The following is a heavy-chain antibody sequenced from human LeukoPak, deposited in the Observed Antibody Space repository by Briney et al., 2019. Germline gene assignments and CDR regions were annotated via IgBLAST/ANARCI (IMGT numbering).Heavy chain of an antibody. CDR2: ISSSGGST. V-gene: IGHV3-23*01. Sequence: GGSLRLSCAASGFTFSSHAMSWVRQAPGKGLEWVSGISSSGGSTYYADSVKGRFTISRDNSKNTLYLQMNSLRAEDTAVYFCAKDQGMAAAGTNSNWFDPWGQGTLVTVSS. CDR1: GFTFSSHA. J-gene: IGHJ5*02. D-gene: IGHD6-13*01. CDR3: AKDQGMAAAGTNSNWFDP.